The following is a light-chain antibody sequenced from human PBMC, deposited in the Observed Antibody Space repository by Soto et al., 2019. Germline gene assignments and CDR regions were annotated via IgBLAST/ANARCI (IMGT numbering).Light chain of an antibody. Sequence: QSVLTQPPSVSGAPGQSVTISCTGTWSNIGAGHDVHWYQQLPGTAPKLLIYGNNNRPSGVPDRFSGSKSGTSASLAITGLQAEAETDYYCQSFDSSLSIYIFGTGTKV. CDR2: GNN. CDR3: QSFDSSLSIYI. CDR1: WSNIGAGHD. V-gene: IGLV1-40*01. J-gene: IGLJ1*01.